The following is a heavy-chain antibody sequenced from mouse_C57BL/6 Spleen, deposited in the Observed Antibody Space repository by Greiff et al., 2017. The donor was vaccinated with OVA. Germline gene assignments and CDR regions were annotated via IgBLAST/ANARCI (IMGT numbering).Heavy chain of an antibody. CDR3: ARDPLRDAMDD. CDR1: GYTFTSYW. D-gene: IGHD1-2*01. J-gene: IGHJ4*01. V-gene: IGHV1-7*01. Sequence: QVQLQQSGAELAKPGASVKLSCKASGYTFTSYWMPWVKQRPGQGLEWIGYINPSSGYTKYNQKFKDKATLTADKSSSTAYMQLSSLTYEDSAVYYCARDPLRDAMDDWGQGTSVTVSS. CDR2: INPSSGYT.